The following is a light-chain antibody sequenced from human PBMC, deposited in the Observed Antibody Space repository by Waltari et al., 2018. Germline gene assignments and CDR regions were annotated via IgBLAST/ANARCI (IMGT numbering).Light chain of an antibody. CDR2: HAS. J-gene: IGKJ1*01. CDR3: QHYESLPVT. V-gene: IGKV3-20*01. Sequence: CRTSQSISKYVAWYQQKPGQAPRLRIYHASSRATGIPDRFSGSGSGTDFSLTISRLEPEDFAVYYCQHYESLPVTFGQGTKVEIK. CDR1: QSISKY.